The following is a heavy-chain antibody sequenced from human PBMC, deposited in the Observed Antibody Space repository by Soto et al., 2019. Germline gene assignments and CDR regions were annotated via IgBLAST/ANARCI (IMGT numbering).Heavy chain of an antibody. CDR1: GFDFSGTE. J-gene: IGHJ4*02. Sequence: EVRLGASGGALVKPGGSRRLYCTASGFDFSGTERNWFSQAAVNGLEWVAYITGSGGGTIHADSVKGRFSISRDNAKITLFRDMSDLTADEPSDYYCSKVEDGILGSPFWCQGTLVIVSS. CDR2: ITGSGGGT. V-gene: IGHV3-48*03. CDR3: SKVEDGILGSPF. D-gene: IGHD1-20*01.